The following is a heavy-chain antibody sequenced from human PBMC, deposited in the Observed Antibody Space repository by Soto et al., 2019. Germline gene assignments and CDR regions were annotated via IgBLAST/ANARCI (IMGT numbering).Heavy chain of an antibody. CDR1: GYTFSDYH. Sequence: QVQLVQSGAEVKNPGASVKVSCKASGYTFSDYHMHWVRQAPGQGLEWMGWIYPNTGGTSYAQKFQGRVTMTRDTSIRTADMELSRLRSDDTAVYYCAKEMQRGMDVWGQGTMVTVSS. V-gene: IGHV1-2*02. CDR2: IYPNTGGT. J-gene: IGHJ6*02. CDR3: AKEMQRGMDV.